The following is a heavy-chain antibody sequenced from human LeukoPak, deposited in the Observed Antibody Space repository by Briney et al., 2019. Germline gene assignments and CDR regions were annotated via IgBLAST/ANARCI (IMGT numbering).Heavy chain of an antibody. V-gene: IGHV3-33*01. D-gene: IGHD5-18*01. Sequence: GGSLRLSCAASGFTFSSYGMHWVRQAPGKGLEWVAVIWYDGSNKYYADSVKGRFTISRDNSKNTLYLQMNSLRAEDTAVYYCAREDTAMTTDFDYWGQGTLVTVFS. CDR3: AREDTAMTTDFDY. CDR2: IWYDGSNK. CDR1: GFTFSSYG. J-gene: IGHJ4*02.